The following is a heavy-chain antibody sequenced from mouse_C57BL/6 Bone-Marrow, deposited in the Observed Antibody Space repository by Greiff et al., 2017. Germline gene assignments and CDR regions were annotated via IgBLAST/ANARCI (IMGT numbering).Heavy chain of an antibody. D-gene: IGHD2-4*01. CDR3: ARSYDYDDYTMGY. CDR2: MHPNGGSP. V-gene: IGHV1-64*01. Sequence: QVQLQQPGAELVKPGASVKLSCKASGYTFTNYWMHWVKQRPGQGLEWIGMMHPNGGSPDYNEKFKSAATLSVDKSSRTAYMELSSLTSEDCAVYYCARSYDYDDYTMGYWGQETSVTVSS. CDR1: GYTFTNYW. J-gene: IGHJ4*01.